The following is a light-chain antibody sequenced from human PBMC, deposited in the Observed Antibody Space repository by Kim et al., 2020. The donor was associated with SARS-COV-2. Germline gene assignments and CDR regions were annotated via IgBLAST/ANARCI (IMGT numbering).Light chain of an antibody. CDR2: RAS. Sequence: DIQLTHSPPFLSASVGDRVTITCRASQGIGTYLAWYQQRPGRAPKLLIYRASTLQRGVPSRFSGSGSGTEFTLTISKLQPEDFAIYYCLHRNTSPWTLGQGTTGDIK. V-gene: IGKV1-9*01. J-gene: IGKJ1*01. CDR3: LHRNTSPWT. CDR1: QGIGTY.